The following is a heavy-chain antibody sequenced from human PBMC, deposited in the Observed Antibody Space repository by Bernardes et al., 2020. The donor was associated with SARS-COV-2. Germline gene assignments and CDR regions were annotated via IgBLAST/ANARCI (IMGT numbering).Heavy chain of an antibody. V-gene: IGHV3-74*01. CDR1: GFTFSSYW. Sequence: GGSLRLSCAASGFTFSSYWMHWVRQVPGRRLVWLSRINTDGSSANYADSVKGRFTITRDNAKNTLWLQMNSLRDEDTAIYYCARGASSGYRIDYWGPGLLVTVSS. D-gene: IGHD3-22*01. J-gene: IGHJ4*02. CDR3: ARGASSGYRIDY. CDR2: INTDGSSA.